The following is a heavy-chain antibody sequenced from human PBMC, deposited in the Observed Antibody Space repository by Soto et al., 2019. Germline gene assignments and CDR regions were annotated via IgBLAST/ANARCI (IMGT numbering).Heavy chain of an antibody. D-gene: IGHD6-13*01. CDR3: ARTAAAGKNYYGMDV. CDR1: GFTVSSNY. J-gene: IGHJ6*02. Sequence: GGSLRLSCAASGFTVSSNYMSWVRQAPGKGLEWVSVIYSGGSTYYADSVKGRFTISRDNSKNTLYLQMNSLRAEDTAVYYCARTAAAGKNYYGMDVWGQGTTVTVSS. CDR2: IYSGGST. V-gene: IGHV3-66*01.